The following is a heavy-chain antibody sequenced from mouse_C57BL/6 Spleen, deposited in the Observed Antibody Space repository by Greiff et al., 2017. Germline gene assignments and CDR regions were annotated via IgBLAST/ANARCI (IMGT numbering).Heavy chain of an antibody. CDR1: GFSLTSYG. D-gene: IGHD2-3*01. Sequence: QVQLKESGPGLVQPSQSLSITCTVSGFSLTSYGVHWVRQSPGKGLEWLGVIWSGGSTDYNAAFISRLSISKDNSKSQVFLNLTSLQADDTAIYYCARNFYDGYPWFAYWGQGTLVTVSA. J-gene: IGHJ3*01. CDR2: IWSGGST. CDR3: ARNFYDGYPWFAY. V-gene: IGHV2-2*01.